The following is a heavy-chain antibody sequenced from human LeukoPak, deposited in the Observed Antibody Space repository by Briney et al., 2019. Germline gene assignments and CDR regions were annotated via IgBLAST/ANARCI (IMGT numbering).Heavy chain of an antibody. V-gene: IGHV3-7*05. J-gene: IGHJ4*02. D-gene: IGHD3-16*01. CDR1: GITLSRYW. Sequence: PGRSLGLSCAASGITLSRYWMTWVRQTPGKGLEWVANIKQDGSEKNYVDSVKGRFTISRDNAKNSLYLQMNSLRAEDTAVYYCALIRDFDYWGQGTLVTVSS. CDR2: IKQDGSEK. CDR3: ALIRDFDY.